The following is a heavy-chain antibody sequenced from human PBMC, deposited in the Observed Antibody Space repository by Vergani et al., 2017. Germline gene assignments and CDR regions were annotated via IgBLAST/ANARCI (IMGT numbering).Heavy chain of an antibody. CDR3: AREFDWGGYSYESRGYYFDY. V-gene: IGHV3-33*01. J-gene: IGHJ4*02. Sequence: QVQLVESGGGVVQPGRSLRLSCAASGFTFSSYGMHWVRQAPGKGLEWVAVIWYDGSNKYYADSVKGRFTISRDNSKNTLYLQMNSLRAEDTAVYYCAREFDWGGYSYESRGYYFDYWGQGTLVTVSS. CDR1: GFTFSSYG. CDR2: IWYDGSNK. D-gene: IGHD5-18*01.